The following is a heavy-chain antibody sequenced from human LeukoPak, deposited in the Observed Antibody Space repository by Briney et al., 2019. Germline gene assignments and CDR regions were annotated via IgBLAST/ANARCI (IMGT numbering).Heavy chain of an antibody. V-gene: IGHV3-74*01. J-gene: IGHJ4*02. CDR3: TGHHQAYSRTY. Sequence: GGSLRLSCAASGFTFSSYGMHWVRQAPGKGPVWVSRISTDASSTTYADSVKGRFTISRDNAKDTLYLQMNSLRAEDTAVYYCTGHHQAYSRTYWGQGTLVTVSS. D-gene: IGHD6-13*01. CDR1: GFTFSSYG. CDR2: ISTDASST.